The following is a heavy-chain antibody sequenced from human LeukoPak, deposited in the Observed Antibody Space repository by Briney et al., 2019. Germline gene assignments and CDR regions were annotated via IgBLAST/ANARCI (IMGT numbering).Heavy chain of an antibody. CDR1: GYTFTSYD. J-gene: IGHJ4*02. D-gene: IGHD1-26*01. Sequence: ASVKVSRKASGYTFTSYDINWVRQATGQGLEWMGWMNPNSGNTGYAQKFQGRVTITRNTSISTAYMELSGLRSEDTAVYYCASYSGSYRDFDYWGQGTLVTVSS. CDR3: ASYSGSYRDFDY. CDR2: MNPNSGNT. V-gene: IGHV1-8*03.